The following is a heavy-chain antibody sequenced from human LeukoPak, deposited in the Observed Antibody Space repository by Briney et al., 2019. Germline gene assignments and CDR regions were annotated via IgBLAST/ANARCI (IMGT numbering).Heavy chain of an antibody. CDR1: GFTFSSYA. V-gene: IGHV3-23*01. J-gene: IGHJ4*02. CDR3: AKVGVRGYSTPPRNGFDY. D-gene: IGHD5-18*01. CDR2: ISGIGGST. Sequence: GGTLRLSCAASGFTFSSYAMSWVRQAPGKGLEWVSAISGIGGSTYYADSVKGRLTISRDNSKNTLYLQMNSLRAEDTAVYYCAKVGVRGYSTPPRNGFDYWGQGTLVTVSS.